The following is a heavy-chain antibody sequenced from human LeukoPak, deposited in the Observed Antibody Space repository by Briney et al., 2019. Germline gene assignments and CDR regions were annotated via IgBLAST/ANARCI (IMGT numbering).Heavy chain of an antibody. CDR1: GGTFSSYA. Sequence: SVKVSCTASGGTFSSYAISWVRQAPGQGLEWMGGIIPIFGTANCAQKFQGRVTITADESTSTAYMELSSLRSEDTAVYYCARTRSVVTPDDYYYYGMDVWGQGTTVTVSS. V-gene: IGHV1-69*13. D-gene: IGHD4-23*01. CDR3: ARTRSVVTPDDYYYYGMDV. CDR2: IIPIFGTA. J-gene: IGHJ6*02.